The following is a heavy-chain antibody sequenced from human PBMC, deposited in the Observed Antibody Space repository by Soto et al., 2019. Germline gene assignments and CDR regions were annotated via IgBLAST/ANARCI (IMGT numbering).Heavy chain of an antibody. J-gene: IGHJ4*02. CDR3: ASRSPALDY. Sequence: QVQLVESGGGVVQPGRSLRLSCAASGFTFSSFGMHWVRQAPGKGLEWVAVIWHDGRNKYYADFVKGRSTISRDNSKNTLYLQMNSLRAEDTAVYYCASRSPALDYWGQGTLVTVSS. V-gene: IGHV3-33*01. CDR1: GFTFSSFG. CDR2: IWHDGRNK. D-gene: IGHD2-2*01.